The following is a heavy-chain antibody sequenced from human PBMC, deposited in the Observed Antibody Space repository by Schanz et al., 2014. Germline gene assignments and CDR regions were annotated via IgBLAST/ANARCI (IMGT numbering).Heavy chain of an antibody. CDR3: ARAGQDFEYSSLSPIWYFDL. CDR2: ISAYNGNT. Sequence: QVHLVQSGAEVKEPGASVKVSCKASGYTFTSYGISWVRQAPGQGLEWMGWISAYNGNTNYAQKLQGRVTMTTDTSTSTAYMELRSLRSDDTAVYYCARAGQDFEYSSLSPIWYFDLWGRGTLVTVSS. J-gene: IGHJ2*01. V-gene: IGHV1-18*01. D-gene: IGHD6-6*01. CDR1: GYTFTSYG.